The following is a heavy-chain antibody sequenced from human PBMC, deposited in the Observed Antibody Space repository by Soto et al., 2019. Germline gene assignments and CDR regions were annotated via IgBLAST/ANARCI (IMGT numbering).Heavy chain of an antibody. CDR3: AREGDYGGNLDY. J-gene: IGHJ4*02. Sequence: ASVKVSCKASGYTFTSYAMHWVRQAPGQRLEWMGWINAGNGNTKYSQKFQGRVTITRDTSASTAYMELSSLRSEDTAVYYCAREGDYGGNLDYWGQGTLVTVSS. V-gene: IGHV1-3*01. D-gene: IGHD4-17*01. CDR1: GYTFTSYA. CDR2: INAGNGNT.